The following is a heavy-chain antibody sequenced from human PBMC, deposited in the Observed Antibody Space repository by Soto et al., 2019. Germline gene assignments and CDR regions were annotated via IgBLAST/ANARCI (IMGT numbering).Heavy chain of an antibody. Sequence: QVQLQESGPGLVKPSGTLSLTCAVSSGSITSSNWWSWVRQPPGKGLEWIGEIYHSGSTNYNPSLKSRVIISVDQSKNVFSLKLSSVTAADTAMYYCAGGAVAGTSPAYWGQGTLVTVSS. J-gene: IGHJ4*02. CDR2: IYHSGST. CDR1: SGSITSSNW. V-gene: IGHV4-4*02. D-gene: IGHD6-19*01. CDR3: AGGAVAGTSPAY.